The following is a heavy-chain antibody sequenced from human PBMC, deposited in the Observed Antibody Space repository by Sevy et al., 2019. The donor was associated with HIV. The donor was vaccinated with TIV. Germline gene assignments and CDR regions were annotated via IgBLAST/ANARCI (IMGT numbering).Heavy chain of an antibody. Sequence: SETLSLTCTVSGGSISSSSYYWGWIRQPPGKGLEWIGSIYYSGSTYYHPSLKSRVTISVDTSKNQFSLKLSSVTAADTAVYYCARLFLAATWWYFDLWGRGTLVTVSS. D-gene: IGHD2-15*01. V-gene: IGHV4-39*01. CDR1: GGSISSSSYY. CDR2: IYYSGST. CDR3: ARLFLAATWWYFDL. J-gene: IGHJ2*01.